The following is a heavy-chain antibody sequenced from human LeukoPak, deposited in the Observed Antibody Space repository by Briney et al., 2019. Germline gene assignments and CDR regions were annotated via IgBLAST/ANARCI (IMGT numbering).Heavy chain of an antibody. CDR1: GFSFNNYG. D-gene: IGHD3-9*01. J-gene: IGHJ3*02. V-gene: IGHV3-30*03. CDR2: ISYDGSKK. CDR3: ARDNHGLLTGYYVSAFDI. Sequence: PGGSLRLSCAASGFSFNNYGMQWVRQAPGKGLEWVAVISYDGSKKYYADSVKGRFTISRDNSKNTLNLQMNSLRAEDTAVYYCARDNHGLLTGYYVSAFDIWGQGTMVIVSS.